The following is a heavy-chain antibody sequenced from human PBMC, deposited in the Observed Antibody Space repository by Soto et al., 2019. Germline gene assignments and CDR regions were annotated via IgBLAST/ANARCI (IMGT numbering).Heavy chain of an antibody. CDR1: GFTFSSYG. J-gene: IGHJ3*02. CDR2: IWYDGSNK. Sequence: PGGSLRLSCAASGFTFSSYGMHWVRQAPGKGLEWVAVIWYDGSNKYYADSVKGRFTISRDNSKNTLYLQMNSLRAEDTAVYYCARGVVISDAFDIWGQGTMVTVSS. V-gene: IGHV3-33*01. CDR3: ARGVVISDAFDI. D-gene: IGHD3-3*01.